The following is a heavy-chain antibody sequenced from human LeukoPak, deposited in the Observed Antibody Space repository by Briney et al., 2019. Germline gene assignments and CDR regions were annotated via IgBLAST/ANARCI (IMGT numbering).Heavy chain of an antibody. V-gene: IGHV1-46*01. Sequence: ASVKVSCKASGYTFTSRYIHWVRQAPGQGLEWMGIINPSAGTTTYAQKFQGRVTLTRDMSTSTVYMELSSLRSEDTAVYYCARGGFLEWFTYNASDYWGQGTLVTVST. CDR3: ARGGFLEWFTYNASDY. D-gene: IGHD3-3*01. CDR1: GYTFTSRY. J-gene: IGHJ4*02. CDR2: INPSAGTT.